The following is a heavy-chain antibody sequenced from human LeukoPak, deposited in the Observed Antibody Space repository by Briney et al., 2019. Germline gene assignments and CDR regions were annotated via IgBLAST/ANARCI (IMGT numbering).Heavy chain of an antibody. D-gene: IGHD3-22*01. CDR1: GYTFTGYY. V-gene: IGHV1-69*06. CDR2: IIPIFGTA. J-gene: IGHJ3*02. Sequence: ASVRVSCKASGYTFTGYYMHWVRQAPGQGLEWMGGIIPIFGTANYAQKFQGRVTITADKSTSTAYTELSSLRSEDTAVYYCARDRPTYYYDSSGYNDAFDIWGQGTMVTVSS. CDR3: ARDRPTYYYDSSGYNDAFDI.